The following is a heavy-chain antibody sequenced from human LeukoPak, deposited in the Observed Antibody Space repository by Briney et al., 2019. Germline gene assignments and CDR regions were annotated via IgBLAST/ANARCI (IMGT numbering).Heavy chain of an antibody. CDR1: GFTVSRNY. J-gene: IGHJ4*02. CDR2: IYSGGRT. V-gene: IGHV3-66*01. Sequence: GGSLRLSCAASGFTVSRNYMSWVRQAPGKGLEWVSVIYSGGRTYYADSVKGRFTISRDNSKNTLYFQMNSLRAEDTAVYYCARAGPSSSWHQFDYWGQGTLVTVSS. D-gene: IGHD6-13*01. CDR3: ARAGPSSSWHQFDY.